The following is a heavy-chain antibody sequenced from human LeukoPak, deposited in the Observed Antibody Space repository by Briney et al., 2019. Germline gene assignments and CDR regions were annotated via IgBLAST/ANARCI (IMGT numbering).Heavy chain of an antibody. CDR3: ARDSSGWSNGFDP. Sequence: GGSLRLSCAASGFTFSSYNMIWVRQAPGKGLEWVSSISSSSSYIYYADSVKGRFTISRHNAKNSLYLQVNSLRAEDTAVYYCARDSSGWSNGFDPWGQGTLVTVSS. D-gene: IGHD6-19*01. J-gene: IGHJ5*02. V-gene: IGHV3-21*01. CDR1: GFTFSSYN. CDR2: ISSSSSYI.